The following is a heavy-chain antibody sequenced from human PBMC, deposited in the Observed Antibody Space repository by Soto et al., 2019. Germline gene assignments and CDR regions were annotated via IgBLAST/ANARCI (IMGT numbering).Heavy chain of an antibody. D-gene: IGHD6-13*01. CDR3: ARTFFPAVYYGMDV. CDR1: VGTFSSYA. Sequence: ASVTVSCKASVGTFSSYAISWVRQAPGQGLEWMGGIIPIFGTANYAQKFQGRVTITADESTSTAYMELSSLRSKDTAVYYCARTFFPAVYYGMDVRGQGTTVTVSS. V-gene: IGHV1-69*13. CDR2: IIPIFGTA. J-gene: IGHJ6*02.